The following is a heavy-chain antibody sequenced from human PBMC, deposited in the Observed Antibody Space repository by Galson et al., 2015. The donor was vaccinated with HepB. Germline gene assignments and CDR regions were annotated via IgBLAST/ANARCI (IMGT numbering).Heavy chain of an antibody. Sequence: SLRLSCAAPGFTFSSHGMHWVRQAPGKGLECVAVIWYDGSNKYYADSVKGRFTISRDNSKNTLYLQMNSLRAEDTAVYYCARDPYGGSTYGDYWGQGTLVTVSS. CDR2: IWYDGSNK. D-gene: IGHD4-23*01. CDR3: ARDPYGGSTYGDY. J-gene: IGHJ4*02. CDR1: GFTFSSHG. V-gene: IGHV3-33*01.